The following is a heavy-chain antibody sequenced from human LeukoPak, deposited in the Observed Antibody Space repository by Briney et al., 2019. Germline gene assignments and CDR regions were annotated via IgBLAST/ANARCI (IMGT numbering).Heavy chain of an antibody. D-gene: IGHD3-9*01. J-gene: IGHJ4*02. V-gene: IGHV4-4*07. CDR1: GGSISSYY. Sequence: SETLSLTCTVSGGSISSYYWSWIRQPAGKGLEWIGRIYTSGSTNYNPSLKSRVTISVDTSKNQFSLKLSSVTAADTAVYYCARERDYDILTGYYTDYWGQGTLVTVSS. CDR2: IYTSGST. CDR3: ARERDYDILTGYYTDY.